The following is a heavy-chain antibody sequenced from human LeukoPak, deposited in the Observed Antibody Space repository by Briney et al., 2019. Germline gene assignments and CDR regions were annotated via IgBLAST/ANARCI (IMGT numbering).Heavy chain of an antibody. CDR2: IIPILGIA. V-gene: IGHV1-69*04. J-gene: IGHJ4*02. CDR3: ARLCSGGSCSLGSDY. CDR1: GGTFSSYA. D-gene: IGHD2-15*01. Sequence: SVKVSCKASGGTFSSYAISWVRQAPGQGLEWMGRIIPILGIANYAQKFQGRVTITADKSTSTAYMELSSLRSEDTAVYYCARLCSGGSCSLGSDYWGQGTLVTVSS.